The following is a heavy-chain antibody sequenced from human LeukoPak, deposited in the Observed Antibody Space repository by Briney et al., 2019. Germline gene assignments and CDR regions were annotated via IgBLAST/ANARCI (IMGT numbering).Heavy chain of an antibody. V-gene: IGHV3-48*03. CDR1: GFTFNSYE. CDR2: ISSSGSII. J-gene: IGHJ3*02. CDR3: ARLDLLRASGAFDI. Sequence: PGGSLRLSCAASGFTFNSYEMNWVRQAPGKGLEWVSYISSSGSIIYYADSVKGRFTISRDNAKNSLYLQMNSLRAEDTAVYYCARLDLLRASGAFDIWGQGTMVTVPS. D-gene: IGHD3-16*01.